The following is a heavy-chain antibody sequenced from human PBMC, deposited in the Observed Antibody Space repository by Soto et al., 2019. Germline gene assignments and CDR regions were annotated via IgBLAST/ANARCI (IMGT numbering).Heavy chain of an antibody. CDR2: IYYSGST. J-gene: IGHJ4*02. Sequence: QLQLQESGPGLVKPSETLSLTCTVSGGSISSSSYYWGWIRQPPGKGLEWIGSIYYSGSTYYNPSLKSRVTISVDTSKNQFSLKLSSVTAADPAVYYCARDDILTAPDYWGQGTLVTVSS. D-gene: IGHD3-9*01. CDR1: GGSISSSSYY. V-gene: IGHV4-39*01. CDR3: ARDDILTAPDY.